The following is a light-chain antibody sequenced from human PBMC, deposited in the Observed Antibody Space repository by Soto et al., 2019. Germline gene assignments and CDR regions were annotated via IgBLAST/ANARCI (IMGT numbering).Light chain of an antibody. CDR2: AAS. CDR3: LQDYTYPLT. CDR1: QGIRND. Sequence: AIQMTQSPSSLSASVGDRVTITCRASQGIRNDLGWYQQKPGKAPKLLMYAASSLQSGVPSRFSGSGSGTDFTLTISSLQPEDSATYYGLQDYTYPLTFGGGTKVEIK. J-gene: IGKJ4*01. V-gene: IGKV1-6*01.